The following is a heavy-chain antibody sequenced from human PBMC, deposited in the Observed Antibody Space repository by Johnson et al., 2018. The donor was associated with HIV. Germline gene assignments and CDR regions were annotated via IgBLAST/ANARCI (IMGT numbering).Heavy chain of an antibody. Sequence: QVQLVESGGGGVQPGRSLRLSCVVSGVTFSTYAMHWVRQAPGKGLEWVAVMSYDGSNKYYADSVKARFTISRDDARNTLYLQMNSLRVEDTALYYCARDGDDGDEADDTKGAFDIWGQGTMVTVSS. V-gene: IGHV3-30-3*01. D-gene: IGHD3-9*01. CDR1: GVTFSTYA. J-gene: IGHJ3*02. CDR3: ARDGDDGDEADDTKGAFDI. CDR2: MSYDGSNK.